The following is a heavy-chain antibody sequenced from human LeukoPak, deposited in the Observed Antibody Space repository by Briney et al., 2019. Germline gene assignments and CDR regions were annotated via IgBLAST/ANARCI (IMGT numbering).Heavy chain of an antibody. D-gene: IGHD3-3*01. CDR2: IIPIFGAT. Sequence: SVNVSCKASGGTFSRYGISWARQAPGQGLEWMGGIIPIFGATNYAQKFQGRVTITADESTSTAYMELSSLRSEDTAVYYCARAPITIFGVVNAFGIWGQGTMVTVSS. V-gene: IGHV1-69*13. J-gene: IGHJ3*02. CDR1: GGTFSRYG. CDR3: ARAPITIFGVVNAFGI.